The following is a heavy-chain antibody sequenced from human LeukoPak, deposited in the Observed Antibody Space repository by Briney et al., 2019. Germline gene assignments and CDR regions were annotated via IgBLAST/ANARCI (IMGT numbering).Heavy chain of an antibody. Sequence: GGSLRLSCSASGFTFKSYAMHWVRQAPGKGLEYVSSIDTNGANTYYADSVKGRFTISRDNSRNTVYVQMNSLRVEDTAVYYCARHPNSNWDYWGQGTLVTVSS. V-gene: IGHV3-64*04. D-gene: IGHD6-13*01. CDR3: ARHPNSNWDY. CDR1: GFTFKSYA. CDR2: IDTNGANT. J-gene: IGHJ4*02.